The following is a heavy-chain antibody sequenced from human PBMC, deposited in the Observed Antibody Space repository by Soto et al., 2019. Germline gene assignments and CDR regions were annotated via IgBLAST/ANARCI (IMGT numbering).Heavy chain of an antibody. CDR3: ARTVYSSSSDHSYYYYGMDV. CDR2: IIPIFGTA. V-gene: IGHV1-69*13. D-gene: IGHD6-6*01. J-gene: IGHJ6*02. Sequence: ASVKVSCKASGGTFSSYAISWVRQAPGQGLEWMGGIIPIFGTANYAQKFQGRVTITADESTSTAYMELSSLRSEDTAVYYCARTVYSSSSDHSYYYYGMDVWGQGTTVTVSS. CDR1: GGTFSSYA.